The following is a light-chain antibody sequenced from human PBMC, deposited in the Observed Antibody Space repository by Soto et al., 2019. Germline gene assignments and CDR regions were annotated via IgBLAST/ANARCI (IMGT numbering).Light chain of an antibody. CDR3: QHRSIWPVS. CDR1: QSVNNY. Sequence: IVLTQSPATLSLSPGERATLTCRASQSVNNYLHWYQQKPGQAPRLPVFDTSNRATGIPARFSGSGSATDFTLTISSLEPEDFSVYYCQHRSIWPVSFGQGTRLEMK. CDR2: DTS. J-gene: IGKJ5*01. V-gene: IGKV3-11*01.